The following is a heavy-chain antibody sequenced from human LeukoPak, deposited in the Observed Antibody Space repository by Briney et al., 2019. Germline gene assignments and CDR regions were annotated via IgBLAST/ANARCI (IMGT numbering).Heavy chain of an antibody. D-gene: IGHD1-26*01. CDR2: IYYSGST. CDR1: GGSFSGYY. CDR3: ARDLGGSSNFDY. J-gene: IGHJ4*02. Sequence: SETLSLTCAVYGGSFSGYYWSWIRQPPGKGLEWIGYIYYSGSTNYNPSLKSRVTISVDTSKNQFSLKLSSVTAADTAVYYCARDLGGSSNFDYWGQGTLVTVSS. V-gene: IGHV4-59*01.